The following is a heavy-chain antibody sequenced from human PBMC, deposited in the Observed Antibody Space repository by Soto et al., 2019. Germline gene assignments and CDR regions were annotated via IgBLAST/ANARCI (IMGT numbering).Heavy chain of an antibody. D-gene: IGHD3-22*01. V-gene: IGHV3-53*01. J-gene: IGHJ4*01. Sequence: PGGSLRLSCAVSGFTVSNNYMSWVRQAPGKGLEGVSVIYSGGYTDYGDSVKGRFTISRDNSKNTLYLQMNSLRADDTAVYYCARAYYYEAMGFDYWGQGTLVTVSS. CDR2: IYSGGYT. CDR3: ARAYYYEAMGFDY. CDR1: GFTVSNNY.